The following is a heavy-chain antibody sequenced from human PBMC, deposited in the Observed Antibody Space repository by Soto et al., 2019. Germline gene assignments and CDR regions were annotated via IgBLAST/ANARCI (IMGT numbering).Heavy chain of an antibody. CDR1: GESISSSSYY. J-gene: IGHJ4*02. Sequence: SETLSLTCIVSGESISSSSYYWGWIRQPPGKGLEWIGSIYYSGRTYCNPSFKSRVTISIDTSKNQFSLKLSSVTATDTAVYYCARQRTKVVTQAYFDHWGQGALVTVSS. V-gene: IGHV4-39*01. CDR2: IYYSGRT. D-gene: IGHD2-21*02. CDR3: ARQRTKVVTQAYFDH.